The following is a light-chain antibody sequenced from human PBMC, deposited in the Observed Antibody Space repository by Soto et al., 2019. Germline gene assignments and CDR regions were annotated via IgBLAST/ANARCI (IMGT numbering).Light chain of an antibody. V-gene: IGKV1-13*02. CDR1: QGIGSA. CDR2: DAS. Sequence: AIQLTQSPSSLSASVGDRVTITCRASQGIGSALAWYQQKPGNPPSLLIYDASSLETGVPPRFSASGSGTDFYLIISSLQDEDDATYYGRQLSSYPPITFGQGTRLEIK. CDR3: RQLSSYPPIT. J-gene: IGKJ5*01.